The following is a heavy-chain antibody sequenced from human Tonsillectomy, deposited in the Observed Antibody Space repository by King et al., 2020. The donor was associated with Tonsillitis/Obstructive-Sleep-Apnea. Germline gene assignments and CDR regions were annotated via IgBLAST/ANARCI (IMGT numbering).Heavy chain of an antibody. CDR2: IIPIFGTA. J-gene: IGHJ3*02. CDR3: ARASRSIVVVPAALSDAFDI. Sequence: HVQLVESGAEVKKPGSSVKVSCKASGGTFSSYAISWVRQAPGQGLEWMGGIIPIFGTANYAQKFHGRVTITADESTSTAYMGLSSLRSEDTAVYYCARASRSIVVVPAALSDAFDIWGQGTMVTVSS. V-gene: IGHV1-69*01. D-gene: IGHD2-2*01. CDR1: GGTFSSYA.